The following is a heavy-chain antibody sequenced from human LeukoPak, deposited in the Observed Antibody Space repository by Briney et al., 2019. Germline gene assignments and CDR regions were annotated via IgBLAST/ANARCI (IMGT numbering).Heavy chain of an antibody. V-gene: IGHV4-30-4*01. J-gene: IGHJ4*02. Sequence: SETLSLTCTVSGGSISSGDYYWSWIRQPPGKGLEWTGYIYYSGSTYYNPSLKSRVTISVDTSKNQFSLKLSSVTAADTAVYYCASTRYCSGGSCYSAPTIDYWGQGTLVTVAS. CDR1: GGSISSGDYY. CDR2: IYYSGST. CDR3: ASTRYCSGGSCYSAPTIDY. D-gene: IGHD2-15*01.